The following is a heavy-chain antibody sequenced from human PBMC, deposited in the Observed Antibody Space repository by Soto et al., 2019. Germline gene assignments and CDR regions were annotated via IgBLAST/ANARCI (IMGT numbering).Heavy chain of an antibody. CDR2: IIPIFGTA. Sequence: SVKVSCKASGGTFSSYAIRWVRQAPGQGLAWMGGIIPIFGTANYAQKFQGRVTITADESTSTAYMELSSLRSEDTAVYYCARPSTEVGIAVAGTHAAFDIWGQGTMVTVSS. D-gene: IGHD6-19*01. V-gene: IGHV1-69*13. CDR3: ARPSTEVGIAVAGTHAAFDI. J-gene: IGHJ3*02. CDR1: GGTFSSYA.